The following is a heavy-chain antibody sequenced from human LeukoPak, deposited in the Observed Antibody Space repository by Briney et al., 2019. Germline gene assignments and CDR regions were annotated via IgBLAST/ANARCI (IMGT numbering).Heavy chain of an antibody. CDR3: ARTLPLRLWLGGYFDY. V-gene: IGHV3-7*01. D-gene: IGHD5-18*01. CDR1: GFTFSSYW. Sequence: GGSLRLSCAASGFTFSSYWMSWVRQAPGKGLEWVANIKQDGSEKYYVDSVKGRFTISRDNAKSSLYLQMNSLRAEDTAVYYCARTLPLRLWLGGYFDYWGQGTLVTVSS. CDR2: IKQDGSEK. J-gene: IGHJ4*02.